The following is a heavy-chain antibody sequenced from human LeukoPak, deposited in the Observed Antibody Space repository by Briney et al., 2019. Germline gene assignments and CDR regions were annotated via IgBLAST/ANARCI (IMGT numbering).Heavy chain of an antibody. J-gene: IGHJ4*02. CDR3: ARGHTIKGFDH. V-gene: IGHV1-2*02. Sequence: GASVKVSCKASGYTFIGYYIHWVRQAPGQGLEWMGWINPNSGGTNYAQKFQGRVTMTRGTSISTAYMELSGLRSDDTAVYYCARGHTIKGFDHWGQGTLVSVSS. CDR1: GYTFIGYY. D-gene: IGHD2-2*01. CDR2: INPNSGGT.